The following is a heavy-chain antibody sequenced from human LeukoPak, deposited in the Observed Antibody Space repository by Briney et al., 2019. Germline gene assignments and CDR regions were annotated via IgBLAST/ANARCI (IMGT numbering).Heavy chain of an antibody. CDR1: GFTFSSYG. D-gene: IGHD2-15*01. CDR2: ISGSGGST. CDR3: AKGAPVAATLMRGWFDP. V-gene: IGHV3-23*01. J-gene: IGHJ5*02. Sequence: PGGSLRLSCAASGFTFSSYGMSWVRQAPGKGLEWVSAISGSGGSTYYADSVKGRFTISRDNSKNTLYLQMNSLRADDTAVYYCAKGAPVAATLMRGWFDPWGQGTLVTVSS.